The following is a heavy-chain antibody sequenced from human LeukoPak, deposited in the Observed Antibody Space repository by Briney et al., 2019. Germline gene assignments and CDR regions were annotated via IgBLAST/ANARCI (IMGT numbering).Heavy chain of an antibody. V-gene: IGHV3-48*04. CDR3: ARDGVRGVNY. Sequence: GGSLRLSCAASGFTFSSYSMNWVRQAPGKGLEWVSYISSSSSTIYYADSVKGRFTISRDNAKNSLYLQMNSLRAEDTAVYYYARDGVRGVNYWGQGTLVTVSS. J-gene: IGHJ4*02. CDR1: GFTFSSYS. D-gene: IGHD3-10*01. CDR2: ISSSSSTI.